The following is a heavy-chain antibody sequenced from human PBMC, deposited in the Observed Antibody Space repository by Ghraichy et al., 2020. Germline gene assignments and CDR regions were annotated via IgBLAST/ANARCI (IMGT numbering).Heavy chain of an antibody. CDR1: GFTFSSYS. CDR2: ISSSSSTI. V-gene: IGHV3-48*02. Sequence: ETLSLTCAASGFTFSSYSMNWVRQAPGKGLEWVSYISSSSSTIYYADSVKGRFTISRDNAKNSLYLQMNSLRDEDTAVYYCARDRSSSWGLYYYYYGMDVWGQGTTVTVSS. J-gene: IGHJ6*02. D-gene: IGHD6-13*01. CDR3: ARDRSSSWGLYYYYYGMDV.